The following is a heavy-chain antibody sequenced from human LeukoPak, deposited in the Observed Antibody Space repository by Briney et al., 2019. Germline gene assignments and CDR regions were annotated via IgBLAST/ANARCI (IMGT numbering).Heavy chain of an antibody. Sequence: ASVKVSCKASGYTFTSYAMNWVRQAPGQGLEWMGWINTNTGNPTYAQGFTGRFVFSLDTSVSTAYLQISSLKAEDTAVYYCAREEGRGYSYAQKIYYYYGMDVWGQGTTVTVSS. CDR1: GYTFTSYA. CDR2: INTNTGNP. J-gene: IGHJ6*02. CDR3: AREEGRGYSYAQKIYYYYGMDV. D-gene: IGHD5-18*01. V-gene: IGHV7-4-1*02.